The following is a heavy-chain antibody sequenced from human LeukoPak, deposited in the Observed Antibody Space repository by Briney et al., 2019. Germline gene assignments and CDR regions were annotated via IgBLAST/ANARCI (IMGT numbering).Heavy chain of an antibody. Sequence: ASVKVSCKASGYTFTGYYMHWVRQAPGQGLEWMGWINPNSGGTNYAQKFQGRVTVTRDTSISTAYMELSRLRSDDTAVYYCARGIKYSSSWYHDYWGQGTLVTVSS. J-gene: IGHJ4*02. CDR2: INPNSGGT. V-gene: IGHV1-2*02. CDR3: ARGIKYSSSWYHDY. D-gene: IGHD6-13*01. CDR1: GYTFTGYY.